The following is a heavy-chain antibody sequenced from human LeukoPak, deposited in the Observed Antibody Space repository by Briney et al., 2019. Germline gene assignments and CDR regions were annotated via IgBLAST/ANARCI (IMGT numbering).Heavy chain of an antibody. CDR1: GYTFTGYY. D-gene: IGHD6-13*01. CDR2: INPNSGGT. J-gene: IGHJ5*02. Sequence: GASVKVSCKASGYTFTGYYMHWVRQAPGQGLEWVGWINPNSGGTNYAQKFQGRVTMTRDTSISTAYMELSRLRSDDTAVYYCARDVDSSSWYAFDPWGQGTLVTVSS. V-gene: IGHV1-2*02. CDR3: ARDVDSSSWYAFDP.